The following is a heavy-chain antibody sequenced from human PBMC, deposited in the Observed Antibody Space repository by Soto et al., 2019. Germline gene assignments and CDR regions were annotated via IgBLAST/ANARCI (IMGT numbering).Heavy chain of an antibody. CDR2: IYYSGST. J-gene: IGHJ3*02. CDR3: ARDRLGIVGDAFDI. D-gene: IGHD3-22*01. V-gene: IGHV4-59*01. CDR1: GGSISSYY. Sequence: SETLSLTCTVSGGSISSYYWSWIRQPPGKGLEWIGYIYYSGSTNYNPSLKSRVTISVDTSKNQFSLKLSSVTAADTAVYYGARDRLGIVGDAFDIWGQGTMVTVSS.